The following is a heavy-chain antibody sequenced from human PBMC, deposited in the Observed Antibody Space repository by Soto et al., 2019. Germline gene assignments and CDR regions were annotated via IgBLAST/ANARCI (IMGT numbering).Heavy chain of an antibody. V-gene: IGHV3-11*01. J-gene: IGHJ3*02. CDR1: GFTFSDYY. Sequence: QVQLVESGGGLVKPGGSLRLSCAASGFTFSDYYMSWIRQAPGKGLECISYISSSGSTIYYADSVRGRFTISRDNAKNSLFLQMNSLRAEDTAVYHCARVFDYADAFDIWGQGTMVTVSS. CDR2: ISSSGSTI. D-gene: IGHD4-17*01. CDR3: ARVFDYADAFDI.